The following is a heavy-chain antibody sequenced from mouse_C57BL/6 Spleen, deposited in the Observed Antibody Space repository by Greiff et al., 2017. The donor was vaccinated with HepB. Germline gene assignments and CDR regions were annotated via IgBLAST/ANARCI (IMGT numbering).Heavy chain of an antibody. Sequence: QVQLQQPGAELVKPGASVKLSCKASGYTFTSYWMQWVKQRPGQGLEWIGEIDPSDSYTNYNQKFKGKATLTVDKSSSTAYMQLSSLTSEDSAVYYCARSEKAYRVRGDYWGQGTSVTVSS. J-gene: IGHJ4*01. V-gene: IGHV1-50*01. D-gene: IGHD3-1*01. CDR3: ARSEKAYRVRGDY. CDR1: GYTFTSYW. CDR2: IDPSDSYT.